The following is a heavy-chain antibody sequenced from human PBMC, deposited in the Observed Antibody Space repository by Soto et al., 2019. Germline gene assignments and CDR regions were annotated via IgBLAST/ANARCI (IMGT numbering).Heavy chain of an antibody. CDR3: AKAWGIDY. J-gene: IGHJ4*02. CDR2: ISGSGSST. V-gene: IGHV3-23*01. D-gene: IGHD7-27*01. CDR1: GFTFSSYT. Sequence: EVQLLESGGGLVEPGGSRRLSCAASGFTFSSYTMSWVRQAPGKGLEWVSTISGSGSSTYSADAVKGRFNISRDNSNNTLYLQMNSLRVEDTAIYYCAKAWGIDYWGQGTLVTVSS.